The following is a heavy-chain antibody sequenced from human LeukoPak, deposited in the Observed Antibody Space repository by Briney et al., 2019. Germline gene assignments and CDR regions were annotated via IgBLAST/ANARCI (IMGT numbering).Heavy chain of an antibody. CDR3: ARSGIAAAGRPYYYYGMDV. D-gene: IGHD6-13*01. V-gene: IGHV4-59*01. CDR2: IYYSGST. J-gene: IGHJ6*04. Sequence: SETLSLTCTVSGGSISSYYWSWIRQPPGKGLEWIGYIYYSGSTNYNPSLKRRVTISVDTSKNQFSLKLSSVTAADTAVYYCARSGIAAAGRPYYYYGMDVWGKGTTVTVSS. CDR1: GGSISSYY.